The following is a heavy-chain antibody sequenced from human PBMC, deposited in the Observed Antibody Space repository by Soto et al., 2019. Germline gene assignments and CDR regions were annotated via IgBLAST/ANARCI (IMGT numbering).Heavy chain of an antibody. J-gene: IGHJ4*02. CDR1: GYSFGTSG. Sequence: ASVQVSCKACGYSFGTSGISWVRQAPGQGSEWMGWNSAYNGNTTNEQNPQDRATMTTDTSTNTANLELRNLRSDDTAVYYCDRAGQYYDSSGYENWGQGTLVTVSS. V-gene: IGHV1-18*01. CDR3: DRAGQYYDSSGYEN. D-gene: IGHD3-22*01. CDR2: NSAYNGNT.